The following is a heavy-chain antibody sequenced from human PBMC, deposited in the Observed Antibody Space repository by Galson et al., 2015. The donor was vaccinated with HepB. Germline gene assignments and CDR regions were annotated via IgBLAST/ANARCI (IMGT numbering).Heavy chain of an antibody. Sequence: SLRLSCAASGFSFSSYAMSWVRQAPGKGLEWVSAISGSGGSTYYADSVKGRFTISRDNSKNTVYLQMNSLRAEDTAVYYCAKGVYCSGGSCYSGWFDYWGQGTLVTVSS. CDR3: AKGVYCSGGSCYSGWFDY. CDR2: ISGSGGST. V-gene: IGHV3-23*01. D-gene: IGHD2-15*01. J-gene: IGHJ4*02. CDR1: GFSFSSYA.